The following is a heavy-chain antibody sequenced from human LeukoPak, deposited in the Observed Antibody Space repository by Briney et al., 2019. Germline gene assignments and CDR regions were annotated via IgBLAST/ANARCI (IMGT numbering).Heavy chain of an antibody. V-gene: IGHV4-61*01. CDR2: IYHSGST. J-gene: IGHJ6*03. Sequence: SETLSLTCTVSGGSVSSGTYYWNWIRQPPGKGLEWIGYIYHSGSTNYNPSLKSRATLSVDTSKNQFSLKLSYVTAADTAVYYCARDEDNSGRYYYYMDVWGKETTVTVSS. D-gene: IGHD3-22*01. CDR3: ARDEDNSGRYYYYMDV. CDR1: GGSVSSGTYY.